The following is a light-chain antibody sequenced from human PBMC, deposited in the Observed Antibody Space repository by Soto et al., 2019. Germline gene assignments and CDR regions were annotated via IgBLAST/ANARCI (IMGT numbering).Light chain of an antibody. CDR2: DAS. J-gene: IGKJ4*01. CDR3: QKRSNWPALT. V-gene: IGKV3-11*01. Sequence: EIVLTQSPGTLSLSPGERATLSCRASQSVSSYLAWYQQKPGQAPRLLIYDASNRATGIPARFSGSGSGTDFTLTISRLEPEDFAVYYCQKRSNWPALTFGGGTKVDNK. CDR1: QSVSSY.